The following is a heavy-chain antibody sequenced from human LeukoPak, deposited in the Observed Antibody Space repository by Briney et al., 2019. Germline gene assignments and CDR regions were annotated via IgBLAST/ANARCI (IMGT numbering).Heavy chain of an antibody. CDR3: ARLEPSGVVKD. D-gene: IGHD3-3*01. CDR1: GGSFSGYY. CDR2: INHSGSA. J-gene: IGHJ4*02. Sequence: SETLSLTCAVYGGSFSGYYWSWIRQPPGKGLEWIGEINHSGSANYNPSLKSRVTISVDTSKNQFSLRLSSVTAADTAVYYCARLEPSGVVKDWGQGTLVTVSS. V-gene: IGHV4-34*01.